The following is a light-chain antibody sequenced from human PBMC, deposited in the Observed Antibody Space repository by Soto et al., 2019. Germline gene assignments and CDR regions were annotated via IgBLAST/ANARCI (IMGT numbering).Light chain of an antibody. CDR1: QSISNW. Sequence: DIQMTQSPSTLSASVGDRVTITCRASQSISNWLAWYQQKPGKAPKFLIYKAFSLESGVPSRFSGSGSGTEFTLTISSLQPDDFATYYCQQYNSYPWTFGQGTKVEIK. CDR2: KAF. CDR3: QQYNSYPWT. J-gene: IGKJ1*01. V-gene: IGKV1-5*03.